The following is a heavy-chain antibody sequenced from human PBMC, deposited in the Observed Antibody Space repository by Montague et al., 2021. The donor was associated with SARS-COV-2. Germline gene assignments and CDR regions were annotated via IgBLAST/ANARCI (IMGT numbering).Heavy chain of an antibody. D-gene: IGHD2-2*01. J-gene: IGHJ5*02. Sequence: SETLSLTCTVSGGSISSSSYYWGWIRQPPGKGLEWIGSIHYSGSTYYNPSLKGRVTISVDTSKKHFSLKLSSVTAADTAVYFCAAQSSGGYCSSSSCYAWFDPWGQGTLVTVSS. CDR3: AAQSSGGYCSSSSCYAWFDP. V-gene: IGHV4-39*01. CDR1: GGSISSSSYY. CDR2: IHYSGST.